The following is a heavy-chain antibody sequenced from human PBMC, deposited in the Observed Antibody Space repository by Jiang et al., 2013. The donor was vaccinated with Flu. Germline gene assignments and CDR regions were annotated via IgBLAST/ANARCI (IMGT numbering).Heavy chain of an antibody. J-gene: IGHJ4*02. CDR2: IYYSGST. CDR1: GGSISSYY. Sequence: GLVKPSETLSLTCTVSGGSISSYYWSWIRQPPGKGLEWIGYIYYSGSTNYNPSLKSRITISVDTSKNQFSLRLSSVTAADTAVYYCATYMGDYGGKGFWGQGTLVTVSS. V-gene: IGHV4-59*01. CDR3: ATYMGDYGGKGF. D-gene: IGHD4-23*01.